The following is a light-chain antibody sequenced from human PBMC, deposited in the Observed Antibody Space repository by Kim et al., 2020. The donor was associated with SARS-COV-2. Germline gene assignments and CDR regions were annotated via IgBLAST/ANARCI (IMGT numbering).Light chain of an antibody. V-gene: IGLV1-51*01. CDR1: ISNIGNNY. CDR3: GTWDSSLSAGRV. CDR2: DNH. Sequence: QSVLTQPPSVSAAPGQKVTISCSGSISNIGNNYVSWYQQFPGTAPKLLSRDNHARPSGIPDRFSGSKSGTSATLGITGLQIEDEAVYFCGTWDSSLSAGRVFGGGTQLTVL. J-gene: IGLJ3*02.